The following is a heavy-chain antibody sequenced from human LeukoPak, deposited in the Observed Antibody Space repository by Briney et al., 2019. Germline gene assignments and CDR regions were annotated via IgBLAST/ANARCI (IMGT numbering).Heavy chain of an antibody. J-gene: IGHJ6*02. CDR2: IRSRAYDGTT. V-gene: IGHV3-49*03. D-gene: IGHD3-10*01. Sequence: PGGSLRLSCRSSGFTFGDFAVSWFRQAPGKGLEWIGFIRSRAYDGTTEYAASVKGRFTISRDDSKTIAYLQMNSLKTEDTAVYYCTRRGHGLLYHGMDVWGQGTTVTVSS. CDR1: GFTFGDFA. CDR3: TRRGHGLLYHGMDV.